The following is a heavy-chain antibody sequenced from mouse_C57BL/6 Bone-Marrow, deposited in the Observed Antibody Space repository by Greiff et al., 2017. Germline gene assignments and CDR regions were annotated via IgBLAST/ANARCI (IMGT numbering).Heavy chain of an antibody. D-gene: IGHD2-4*01. J-gene: IGHJ3*01. Sequence: VQRVESGAELARPGASVKLSCKASGYTFTSYGISWVKQRTGQGLEWIGEIYPRSGDTYYNEKFKGKATLTADKSSSTAYMELRSLTSADSAVYFGAKYRLRREFAYWGQGTLVTVSA. V-gene: IGHV1-81*01. CDR3: AKYRLRREFAY. CDR2: IYPRSGDT. CDR1: GYTFTSYG.